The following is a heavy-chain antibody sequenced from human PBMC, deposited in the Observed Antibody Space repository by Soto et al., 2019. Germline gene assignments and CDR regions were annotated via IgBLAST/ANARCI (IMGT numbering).Heavy chain of an antibody. CDR1: GYPVTAYY. J-gene: IGHJ3*02. D-gene: IGHD3-3*01. CDR2: INPATGAA. CDR3: ARGGGVGVAGSAAFDM. V-gene: IGHV1-2*02. Sequence: QLHLVQSGAVVKKPGASVTVSCSASGYPVTAYYMHWGRQAPGRGLEWVGGINPATGAAKYTQTFQGRVTMARDTSTSTVFMELSGLTSEDTAVFYWARGGGVGVAGSAAFDMWGQGTLVTVSS.